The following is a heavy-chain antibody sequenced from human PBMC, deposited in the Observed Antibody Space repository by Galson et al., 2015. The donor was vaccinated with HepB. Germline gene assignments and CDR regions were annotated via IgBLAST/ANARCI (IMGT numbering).Heavy chain of an antibody. D-gene: IGHD3-9*01. Sequence: SLRLSCAASGFTFSSYAMSWVRQAPGKGLEWVSAISGSGGSTYYADSVKGRFTISRDNSKNTLYLQMNSLRAEDTAVYYCAKGTRDWLLEEVYYFDYWGQGTLVTVSS. CDR3: AKGTRDWLLEEVYYFDY. CDR1: GFTFSSYA. V-gene: IGHV3-23*01. CDR2: ISGSGGST. J-gene: IGHJ4*02.